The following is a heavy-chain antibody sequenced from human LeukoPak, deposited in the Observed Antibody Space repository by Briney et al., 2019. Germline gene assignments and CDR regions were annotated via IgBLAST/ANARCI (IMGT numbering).Heavy chain of an antibody. CDR1: GGSFSGYY. J-gene: IGHJ4*02. V-gene: IGHV4-34*01. CDR3: ARGDY. Sequence: SETLSLTCAVYGGSFSGYYWSWIRQLPGKGLEWIGYISYTGSTYYNPSLKSRVIISRDTSKNQFSLKLSSVTAADTAIYYCARGDYWGQGTLVTVSS. CDR2: ISYTGST.